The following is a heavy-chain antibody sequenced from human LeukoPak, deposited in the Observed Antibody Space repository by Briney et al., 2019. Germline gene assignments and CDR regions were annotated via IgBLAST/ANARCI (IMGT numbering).Heavy chain of an antibody. CDR1: GGSFSGYY. J-gene: IGHJ4*02. V-gene: IGHV4-34*01. CDR3: ARGDY. Sequence: SETLSLTCAVYGGSFSGYYWSWIRQLPGKGLEWIGYISYTGSTYYNPSLKSRVIISRDTSKNQFSLKLSSVTAADTAIYYCARGDYWGQGTLVTVSS. CDR2: ISYTGST.